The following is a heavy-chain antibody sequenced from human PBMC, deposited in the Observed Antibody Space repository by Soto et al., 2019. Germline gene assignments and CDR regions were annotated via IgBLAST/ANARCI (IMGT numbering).Heavy chain of an antibody. J-gene: IGHJ4*02. D-gene: IGHD5-12*01. V-gene: IGHV1-58*01. Sequence: RASVKVSCKASGFTFTSSAVQWVRQARGQCLEWIGWIVVGSGNTNYAQKFQERVTITRDMSTSTAYMELSSLRSEDTAVYYCAAGRPGYNFAYYFDYWGQGTLVTVSS. CDR2: IVVGSGNT. CDR1: GFTFTSSA. CDR3: AAGRPGYNFAYYFDY.